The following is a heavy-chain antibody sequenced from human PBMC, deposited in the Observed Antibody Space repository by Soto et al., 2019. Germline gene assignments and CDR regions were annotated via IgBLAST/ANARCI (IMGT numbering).Heavy chain of an antibody. D-gene: IGHD3-16*01. CDR3: ARGGGRMIPFGGDSDNWFDP. CDR2: IIPILGIA. Sequence: QVQLVQSGAEVKKPGSSVKVSCKASGGTFSSYTISWVRQAPGQGLEWMGRIIPILGIANYAQKFQGRVTITADKSTSTAYMELSSLRSEDTAVYYCARGGGRMIPFGGDSDNWFDPWGQGTLVTVSS. J-gene: IGHJ5*02. CDR1: GGTFSSYT. V-gene: IGHV1-69*02.